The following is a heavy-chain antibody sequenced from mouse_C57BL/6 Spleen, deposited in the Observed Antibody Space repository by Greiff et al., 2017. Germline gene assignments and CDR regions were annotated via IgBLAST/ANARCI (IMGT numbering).Heavy chain of an antibody. CDR2: IDPENGDT. D-gene: IGHD2-5*01. CDR1: GFNIKDDY. Sequence: VQLKQSGAELVRPGASVKLSCTASGFNIKDDYMHWVKQRPEQGLEWLGWIDPENGDTEYASKFQGKATITADTSSNTAYLQLSSLTSEDTAVYYCTTGYSNYDYYAMEYWGQGTSGTRSS. CDR3: TTGYSNYDYYAMEY. V-gene: IGHV14-4*01. J-gene: IGHJ4*01.